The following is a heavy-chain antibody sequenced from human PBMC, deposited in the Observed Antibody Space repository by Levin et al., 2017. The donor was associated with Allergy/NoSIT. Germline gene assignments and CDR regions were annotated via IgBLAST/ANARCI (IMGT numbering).Heavy chain of an antibody. Sequence: SCAASGFTFSSYSMNWVRQAPGKGLEWVSYISSSSSTIYYADSVKGRFTISRDNAKNSLYLQMNSLRDEDTAVYYCARDTYYDFWSGYLGLDYWGQGTLVTVSS. D-gene: IGHD3-3*01. CDR1: GFTFSSYS. J-gene: IGHJ4*02. CDR2: ISSSSSTI. CDR3: ARDTYYDFWSGYLGLDY. V-gene: IGHV3-48*02.